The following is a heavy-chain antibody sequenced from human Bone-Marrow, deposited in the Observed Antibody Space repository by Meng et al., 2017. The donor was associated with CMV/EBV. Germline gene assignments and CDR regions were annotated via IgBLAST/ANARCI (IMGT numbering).Heavy chain of an antibody. J-gene: IGHJ6*02. CDR3: ARESGGPHGMDV. V-gene: IGHV3-53*01. CDR1: GFTFSSYS. CDR2: IYSGGST. D-gene: IGHD2-15*01. Sequence: GESLKISCAASGFTFSSYSMNWVRQAPGKGLEWVSVIYSGGSTYYADSVKGRFTISRDNSKNTLYLQMNSLRAEDTAVYYCARESGGPHGMDVWGQGPTVPVSS.